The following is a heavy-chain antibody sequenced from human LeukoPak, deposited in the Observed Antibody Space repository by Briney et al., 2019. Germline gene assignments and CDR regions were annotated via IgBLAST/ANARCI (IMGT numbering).Heavy chain of an antibody. D-gene: IGHD1-20*01. CDR1: GFTFSSYW. Sequence: GGSLRLSCAASGFTFSSYWMSWVRRAPGKGLEWVANIKQDGSEKYYVDSVKGRFTISRDNAKNSLYLQMNSLRAEDTAVYYCAREGWYNWNDAGYFDYWGQGTLVTVSS. CDR3: AREGWYNWNDAGYFDY. J-gene: IGHJ4*02. CDR2: IKQDGSEK. V-gene: IGHV3-7*01.